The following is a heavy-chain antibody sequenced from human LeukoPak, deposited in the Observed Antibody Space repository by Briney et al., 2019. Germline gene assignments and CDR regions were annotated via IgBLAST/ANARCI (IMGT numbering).Heavy chain of an antibody. J-gene: IGHJ3*02. CDR1: GYTFTSYA. V-gene: IGHV1-3*01. CDR2: INAGNGNT. Sequence: ASVTVSCKASGYTFTSYAMHWVRQAPGQRLEWMGWINAGNGNTKYSQKFQGRVTITRDTSASTAYMELSSLRSEDTAVYYYATNYYGSGSYENAFDIWGQGTMVTVSS. D-gene: IGHD3-10*01. CDR3: ATNYYGSGSYENAFDI.